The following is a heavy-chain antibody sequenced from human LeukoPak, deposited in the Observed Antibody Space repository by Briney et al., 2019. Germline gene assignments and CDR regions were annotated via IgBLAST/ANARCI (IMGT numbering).Heavy chain of an antibody. V-gene: IGHV4-59*01. CDR2: IYYSGST. Sequence: SETLSLTCTVSGGSISSYYWSWIRQPPGKGLEWIGYIYYSGSTNYNPSLKSRVTIPVDTSKNQFSLKLSSVTAADTAVYYCARGPDDMVRGVIPLDYWGQGTLVTVSS. J-gene: IGHJ4*02. D-gene: IGHD3-10*01. CDR3: ARGPDDMVRGVIPLDY. CDR1: GGSISSYY.